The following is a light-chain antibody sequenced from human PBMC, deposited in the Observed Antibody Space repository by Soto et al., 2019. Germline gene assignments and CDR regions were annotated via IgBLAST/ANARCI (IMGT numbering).Light chain of an antibody. Sequence: QSVLTQPRSVSGSPGQSVTISCSGTSSDVGGYEYVSWYQQHPGKAPTLIIYHVAQRPSGVPDRFSASKSGTTASLTISWLQAEDEAEYFCCSYAAGQTLVFGGGTKLTVL. CDR1: SSDVGGYEY. CDR3: CSYAAGQTLV. J-gene: IGLJ2*01. CDR2: HVA. V-gene: IGLV2-11*01.